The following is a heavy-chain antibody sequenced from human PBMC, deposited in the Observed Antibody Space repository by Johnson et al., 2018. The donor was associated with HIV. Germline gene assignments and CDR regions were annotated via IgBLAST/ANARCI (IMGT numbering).Heavy chain of an antibody. CDR2: ISGSGGST. Sequence: EVQLVESGGGVVQPGRSLRLSCAASGFTFSSYAMSWVRQAPGKGLEWVSAISGSGGSTYYADSVKGRFTISRDNSKNTLYLQMNSLRAEDTALYYCARSEGYSYGYNDAFDIWGQGTMVTVSS. J-gene: IGHJ3*02. CDR1: GFTFSSYA. CDR3: ARSEGYSYGYNDAFDI. D-gene: IGHD5-18*01. V-gene: IGHV3-23*04.